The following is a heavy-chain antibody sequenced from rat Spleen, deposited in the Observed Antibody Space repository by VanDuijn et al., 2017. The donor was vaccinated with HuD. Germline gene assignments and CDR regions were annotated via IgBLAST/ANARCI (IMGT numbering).Heavy chain of an antibody. CDR2: ISFDGGRN. D-gene: IGHD1-7*01. CDR1: GFTFRDYG. Sequence: EVQLVESGGGLVLPGRSLKLSCAASGFTFRDYGMAWVRQTPTKGLEWVATISFDGGRNFYRDSVKGRFTISRDNAKSTLYLQMDSLGSEDTATYYCDKDMGYFDYCGQGVMVTVSA. J-gene: IGHJ2*01. V-gene: IGHV5-29*01. CDR3: DKDMGYFDY.